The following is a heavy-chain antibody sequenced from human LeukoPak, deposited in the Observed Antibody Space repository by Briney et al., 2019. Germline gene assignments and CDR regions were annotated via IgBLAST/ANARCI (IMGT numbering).Heavy chain of an antibody. J-gene: IGHJ4*02. V-gene: IGHV4-59*01. CDR1: GGSISSYY. D-gene: IGHD1-26*01. Sequence: SSETLSLTCTVSGGSISSYYWSWIRQPPGKGLEWIGYIYYSGSTNYNPSLKSRVTISVDTSKNQFSLKLSSVTAADTAVYYCARGSLGSGLDYWGQGTLVTVSS. CDR2: IYYSGST. CDR3: ARGSLGSGLDY.